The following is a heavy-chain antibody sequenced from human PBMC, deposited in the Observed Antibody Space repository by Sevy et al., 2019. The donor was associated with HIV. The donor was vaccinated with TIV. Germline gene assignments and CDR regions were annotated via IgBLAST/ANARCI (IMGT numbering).Heavy chain of an antibody. Sequence: GGSLRLSCRAFGFNLGDYVMSWFRQAPGKGLGWVGFIRSKAYGATTEYAASVKGRVPISRDDSKGIAYLQMNSLKTEDTGGYDCTRATYYYDSGSYYGMDVWGQGTTVTVSS. J-gene: IGHJ6*02. V-gene: IGHV3-49*03. CDR1: GFNLGDYV. CDR2: IRSKAYGATT. CDR3: TRATYYYDSGSYYGMDV. D-gene: IGHD3-10*01.